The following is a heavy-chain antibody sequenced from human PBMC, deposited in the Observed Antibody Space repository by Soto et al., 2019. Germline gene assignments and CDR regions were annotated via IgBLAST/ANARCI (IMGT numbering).Heavy chain of an antibody. D-gene: IGHD4-17*01. J-gene: IGHJ4*02. CDR1: GLTFTNYW. CDR2: INSDESTT. Sequence: EVQLVESGGGLVQPGGSLRLSCAASGLTFTNYWMHWVRQAPGKGLVWVSRINSDESTTNYADYVKGRFTISRDNAKNTLYLQMNSLSAEDTAVYYCALSHTVTTDYWGQGTLVTVSS. V-gene: IGHV3-74*01. CDR3: ALSHTVTTDY.